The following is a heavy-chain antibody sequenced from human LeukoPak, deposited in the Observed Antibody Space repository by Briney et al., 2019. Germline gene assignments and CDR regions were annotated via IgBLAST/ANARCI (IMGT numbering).Heavy chain of an antibody. D-gene: IGHD5-12*01. CDR2: ITGSGGNT. CDR3: VKHLSAIVAADY. Sequence: PGGSLRLSCAASGFTFSSYAMHWVRQAPGKGLEWVSGITGSGGNTYYADSVKGRFTISRDNSKSTLYLQMNSLTAEDTAVYYCVKHLSAIVAADYWGQGTLVTVSS. J-gene: IGHJ4*02. V-gene: IGHV3-23*01. CDR1: GFTFSSYA.